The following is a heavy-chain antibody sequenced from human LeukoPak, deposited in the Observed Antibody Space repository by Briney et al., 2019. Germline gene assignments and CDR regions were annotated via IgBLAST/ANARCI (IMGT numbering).Heavy chain of an antibody. Sequence: SETLSLTCTVSGGSISSYYWSWIRQPPGKGLEWIGYIYYSGSTYYNPSLKSRVTISVDTSKNQFSLKLSSVTAADTAVYYCARDLVVTPSYGRLERDYWGQGTLVTVSS. V-gene: IGHV4-59*12. CDR2: IYYSGST. CDR3: ARDLVVTPSYGRLERDY. J-gene: IGHJ4*02. D-gene: IGHD4-23*01. CDR1: GGSISSYY.